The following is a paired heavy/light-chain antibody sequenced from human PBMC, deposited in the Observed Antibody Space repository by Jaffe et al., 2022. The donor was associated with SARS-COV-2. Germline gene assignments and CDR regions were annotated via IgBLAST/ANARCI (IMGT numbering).Heavy chain of an antibody. CDR3: AKDMDDYGEYNFDY. D-gene: IGHD4-17*01. V-gene: IGHV3-23*01. CDR2: ISDNGAST. Sequence: EVQLLESGGNLVQPGGSLRVSCTASGFSFSSYAMSWVRRAPGKGLEFVSLISDNGASTDYAESVKGRFIISRDNSKNTLYLQMNSLRVEDTAVYHCAKDMDDYGEYNFDYWGQGILVTVSS. J-gene: IGHJ4*02. CDR1: GFSFSSYA.
Light chain of an antibody. V-gene: IGKV1-39*01. J-gene: IGKJ3*01. CDR2: TAS. CDR3: QQSNSRPPT. Sequence: DVQMTQSPSSLSASVGDSVTITCRASQNINNYLNWYQQKPGKAPKLLIYTASSLQSGVPSRFSGSGSGTTFTLTISSLQPEDFATYYCQQSNSRPPTFGPGTKVDVK. CDR1: QNINNY.